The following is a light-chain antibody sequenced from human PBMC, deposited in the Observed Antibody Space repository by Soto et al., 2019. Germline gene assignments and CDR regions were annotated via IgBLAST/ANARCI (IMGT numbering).Light chain of an antibody. CDR2: DAS. J-gene: IGKJ1*01. CDR1: QSVSNF. Sequence: EIVLTQSPATLSLSPGERATLSCRASQSVSNFLAWYQQKPGQAPRLLISDASNRATGIPGSFSGSGSGTDFSLTISSLEPEDFAVYYCQQRSNWPWTFGQGTKVESK. CDR3: QQRSNWPWT. V-gene: IGKV3-11*01.